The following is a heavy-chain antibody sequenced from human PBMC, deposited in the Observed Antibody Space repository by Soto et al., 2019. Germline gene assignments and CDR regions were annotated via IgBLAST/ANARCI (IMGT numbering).Heavy chain of an antibody. CDR1: GFTFSSYA. Sequence: GGSLRLSCAASGFTFSSYAMSWVRQAPGKGLEWVSAISGSGGSTYYADSVKGRFTISRDNSKNTLYLQMNSLRAEDTAVYYCARRVGAARIFDYWGQGTLVTVSS. J-gene: IGHJ4*02. CDR2: ISGSGGST. V-gene: IGHV3-23*01. CDR3: ARRVGAARIFDY. D-gene: IGHD6-6*01.